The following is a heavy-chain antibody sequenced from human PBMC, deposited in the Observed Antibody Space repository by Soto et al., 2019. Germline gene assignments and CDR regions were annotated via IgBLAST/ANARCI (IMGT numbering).Heavy chain of an antibody. CDR1: GFTFSSYW. Sequence: EVQLVESGGGLVQPGGSLRLSCAASGFTFSSYWMSWVRQAPGKGLEWVANIKQDGSEKYYVDSVKGRFTISRDNAKNSLYLQMNSLRAEDTAVYYCAREIEYQLLLAIGFDYWGQGTLVTVSS. CDR3: AREIEYQLLLAIGFDY. J-gene: IGHJ4*02. V-gene: IGHV3-7*04. D-gene: IGHD2-2*01. CDR2: IKQDGSEK.